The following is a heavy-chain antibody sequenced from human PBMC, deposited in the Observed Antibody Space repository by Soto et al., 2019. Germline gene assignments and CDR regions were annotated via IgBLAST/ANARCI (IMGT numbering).Heavy chain of an antibody. CDR2: ISGSGGST. CDR3: AKAEMATITAPNY. CDR1: GFTFSSYA. D-gene: IGHD5-12*01. Sequence: EVQLLESGGGLVQPGGSLRLSCAASGFTFSSYAMSWVRQAPGKGLEWVSAISGSGGSTYYADSGKGRFTISRDNSKNTLYLEMNSLRAEDTAVYYCAKAEMATITAPNYWGQGTLVTVSS. J-gene: IGHJ4*02. V-gene: IGHV3-23*01.